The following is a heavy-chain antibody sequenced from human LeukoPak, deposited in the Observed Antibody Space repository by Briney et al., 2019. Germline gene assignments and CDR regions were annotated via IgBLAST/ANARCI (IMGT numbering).Heavy chain of an antibody. D-gene: IGHD6-6*01. CDR2: IYYSGNT. CDR3: ARVMAARREDLNWFDP. V-gene: IGHV4-39*07. Sequence: PSETLSLTCTVSGGSISSSGSYWGWIRQPPGKGLEWIGSIYYSGNTYNPSLKSRDTISVDTSKNQFSLNLTSVNAADTAIYYCARVMAARREDLNWFDPWGQGTLVTVSS. J-gene: IGHJ5*02. CDR1: GGSISSSGSY.